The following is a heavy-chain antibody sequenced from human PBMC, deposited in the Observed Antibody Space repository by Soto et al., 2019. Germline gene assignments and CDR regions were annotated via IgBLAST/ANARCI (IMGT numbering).Heavy chain of an antibody. V-gene: IGHV4-39*01. D-gene: IGHD6-19*01. J-gene: IGHJ4*02. CDR3: ARLDTVAGPRTWFFDY. CDR1: GGSISRRSYY. Sequence: SETLSLICTVSGGSISRRSYYWGWVRQPPGKGLEWIGNVFYSGSTYYYPSLKSRVTISVHTSKNQFSLKLSSVTAADTAMYYCARLDTVAGPRTWFFDYWGPGTLVTVSS. CDR2: VFYSGST.